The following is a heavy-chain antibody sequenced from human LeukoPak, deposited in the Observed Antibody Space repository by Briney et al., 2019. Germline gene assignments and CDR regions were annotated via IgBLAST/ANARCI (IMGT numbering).Heavy chain of an antibody. Sequence: SETLSLTCTVSGGSISSYYWSWIRQPPGKGLEWIGYIYYSGSTNYNPSLKSRVTISVDTSKNQFSLKLSSVPAADTAVYYCARGGYGSGSYNFDYWGQGTLVTVSS. CDR1: GGSISSYY. D-gene: IGHD3-10*01. V-gene: IGHV4-59*01. J-gene: IGHJ4*02. CDR2: IYYSGST. CDR3: ARGGYGSGSYNFDY.